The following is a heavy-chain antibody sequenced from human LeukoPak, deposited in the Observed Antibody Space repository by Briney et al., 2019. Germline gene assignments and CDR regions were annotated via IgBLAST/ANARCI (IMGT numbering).Heavy chain of an antibody. D-gene: IGHD2-2*01. CDR2: IYYTGPT. V-gene: IGHV4-59*11. CDR3: ARFSWGCSTASCYLTN. Sequence: SEALSLTCTVGGGSLSGHYWGWIRQPPGKGLELVGHIYYTGPTFYNPSLNSRVTITLDTSRNQFSLRLTSVIAADTAVYYCARFSWGCSTASCYLTNWGQGALVTVSS. CDR1: GGSLSGHY. J-gene: IGHJ4*02.